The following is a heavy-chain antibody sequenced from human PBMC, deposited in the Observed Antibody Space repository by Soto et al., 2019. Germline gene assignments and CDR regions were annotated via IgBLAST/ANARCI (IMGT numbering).Heavy chain of an antibody. D-gene: IGHD6-19*01. CDR2: ISKGGSDL. V-gene: IGHV3-30-3*01. Sequence: GGSLRLSCAASGFTLSSYAIHWVRQAPGKGLEWVTVISKGGSDLYFADSVKGRFTISRDNSKNTLYLQMNSLRSEDTAVYYCAREVEYTSAFGISSSFDYWGQGTLVTVSS. J-gene: IGHJ4*02. CDR3: AREVEYTSAFGISSSFDY. CDR1: GFTLSSYA.